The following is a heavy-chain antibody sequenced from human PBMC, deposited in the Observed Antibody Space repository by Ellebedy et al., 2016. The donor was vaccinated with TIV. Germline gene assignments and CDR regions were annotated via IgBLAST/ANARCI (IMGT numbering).Heavy chain of an antibody. CDR3: ARRLGVAIPGNDAFDV. D-gene: IGHD2-15*01. V-gene: IGHV5-51*01. J-gene: IGHJ3*01. Sequence: PGGSLRLSCQGSGSSFTSYWIGWVRQMPGKGLEWMGIIYPGDSDTRYSPSFQGQVTISADKFISIAYLQWSSLKASDTAIYYCARRLGVAIPGNDAFDVWGQGTMVTVSS. CDR2: IYPGDSDT. CDR1: GSSFTSYW.